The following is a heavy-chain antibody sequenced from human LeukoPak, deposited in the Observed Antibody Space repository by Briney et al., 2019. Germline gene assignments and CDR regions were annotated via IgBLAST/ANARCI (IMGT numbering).Heavy chain of an antibody. Sequence: ASVKVSCKASGYTFTSYDINWERQATGQGLEWMGWMNPNSGNTGYAQKFQGRVTMTRNTSISTAYMELSSLRSEDTAVYYCARGRTAHTYYDSSGDCDYWGQGTLVTVSS. CDR1: GYTFTSYD. CDR2: MNPNSGNT. CDR3: ARGRTAHTYYDSSGDCDY. V-gene: IGHV1-8*01. J-gene: IGHJ4*02. D-gene: IGHD3-22*01.